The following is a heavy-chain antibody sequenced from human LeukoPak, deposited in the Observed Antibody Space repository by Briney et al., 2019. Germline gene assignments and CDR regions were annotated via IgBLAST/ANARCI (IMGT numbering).Heavy chain of an antibody. V-gene: IGHV3-23*01. D-gene: IGHD3-22*01. CDR1: GYTFSSYA. CDR2: ISGSGGST. Sequence: GGSLRLSCAASGYTFSSYAMNWVRQAPGEGLEWVSAISGSGGSTYYADSVKGRFTISRDNSKNTLHLQMNSLRAEDTAVYYCAKDLPGYYYDSSGYYDAFDIWGQGTMVTVYS. CDR3: AKDLPGYYYDSSGYYDAFDI. J-gene: IGHJ3*02.